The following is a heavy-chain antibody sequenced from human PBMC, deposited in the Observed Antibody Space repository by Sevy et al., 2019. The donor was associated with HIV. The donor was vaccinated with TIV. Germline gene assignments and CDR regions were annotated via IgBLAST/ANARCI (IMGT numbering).Heavy chain of an antibody. CDR1: VFTFRSYG. V-gene: IGHV3-30*03. CDR2: ISYHGRNE. J-gene: IGHJ6*02. D-gene: IGHD3-9*01. Sequence: GGSLRLSCEASVFTFRSYGMHWVRQAPGKGLEWVAVISYHGRNEFYGDSVKGRFTISRDNSKKTLYLQMNSLRAEDTAVYYCARDFTGFNGMDVWGQGTMVTVSS. CDR3: ARDFTGFNGMDV.